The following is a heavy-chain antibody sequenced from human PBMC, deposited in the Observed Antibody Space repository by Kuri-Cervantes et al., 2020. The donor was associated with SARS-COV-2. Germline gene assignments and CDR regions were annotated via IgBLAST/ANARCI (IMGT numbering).Heavy chain of an antibody. D-gene: IGHD3-3*01. V-gene: IGHV3-7*04. CDR2: IKQDGSEK. J-gene: IGHJ4*02. CDR3: ARAVLGVVAYFDY. Sequence: GESLKISCAASEFTFSSYWMSWVRQAPGKGLEWVANIKQDGSEKYYVESVKGRFTISRDNAKNSLYLQMNSLRAEDTAVYYCARAVLGVVAYFDYWGQGTLVTVSS. CDR1: EFTFSSYW.